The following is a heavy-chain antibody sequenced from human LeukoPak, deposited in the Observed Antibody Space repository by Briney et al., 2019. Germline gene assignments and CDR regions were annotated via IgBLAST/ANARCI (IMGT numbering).Heavy chain of an antibody. J-gene: IGHJ4*02. D-gene: IGHD6-13*01. CDR1: GGSISSSSYY. V-gene: IGHV4-39*07. Sequence: SETLSLTCTVSGGSISSSSYYWGWIRQPPGKGLEWIASIHHSGSTYYNPSLKSRVTMSVDTSKNQLSLKVISVTAADTAVYYCARGVIATGGNDFDYWGQGTLVTVSS. CDR2: IHHSGST. CDR3: ARGVIATGGNDFDY.